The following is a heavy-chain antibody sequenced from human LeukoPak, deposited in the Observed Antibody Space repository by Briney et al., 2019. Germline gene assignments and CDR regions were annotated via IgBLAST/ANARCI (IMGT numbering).Heavy chain of an antibody. D-gene: IGHD3-10*01. CDR1: GGSFSGYY. V-gene: IGHV4-34*01. CDR2: INHSGST. CDR3: ARDGFSYYGSARGWFDP. Sequence: PSETLSLTCAVYGGSFSGYYWSWIRQPPGKGLEWIGEINHSGSTNYNPSLKSRVTISVDTSKNQFSLKLSSVTAADTDVYYCARDGFSYYGSARGWFDPWGQGTLVTVSS. J-gene: IGHJ5*02.